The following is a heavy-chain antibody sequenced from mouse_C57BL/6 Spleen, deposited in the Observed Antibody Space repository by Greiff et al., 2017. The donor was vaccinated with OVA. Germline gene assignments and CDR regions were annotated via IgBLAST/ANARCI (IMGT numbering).Heavy chain of an antibody. V-gene: IGHV5-6*01. CDR1: GFTFSSYG. J-gene: IGHJ4*01. CDR2: ISSGGSYT. D-gene: IGHD2-3*01. CDR3: ARRHDGYYAMDY. Sequence: DVQLVESGGDLVKPGGSLKLSCAASGFTFSSYGMSWVRQTPDKRLEWVATISSGGSYTYYPDSVKGRFTISRDNAKNTLYLQMSSLKSEDTAMYYCARRHDGYYAMDYWGQGTSVTVSS.